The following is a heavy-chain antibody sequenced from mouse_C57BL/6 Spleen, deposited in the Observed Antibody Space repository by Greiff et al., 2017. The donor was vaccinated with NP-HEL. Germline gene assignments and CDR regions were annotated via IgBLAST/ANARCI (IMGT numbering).Heavy chain of an antibody. V-gene: IGHV5-15*01. J-gene: IGHJ4*01. CDR2: ISNLAYSI. D-gene: IGHD4-1*01. CDR1: GFTFSDYG. CDR3: ARTRLGYYAMDY. Sequence: EVKLVESGGGLVQPGGSLKLSCAASGFTFSDYGMAWVRQAPRKGPEWVAFISNLAYSIYYADTVTGRFTISRENAKNTLYLEMSSLRSEDTAMYYCARTRLGYYAMDYWGQGTSVTVSS.